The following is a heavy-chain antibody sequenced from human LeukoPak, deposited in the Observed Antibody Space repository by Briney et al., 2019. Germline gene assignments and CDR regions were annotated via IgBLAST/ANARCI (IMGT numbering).Heavy chain of an antibody. CDR1: GFTVSSNY. V-gene: IGHV3-53*01. CDR2: IYSGGST. J-gene: IGHJ4*02. Sequence: GGSLRLSCAASGFTVSSNYMSWVRQAPGKGLEWVSVIYSGGSTYYADSVKGRFTISRDNSKNTLYLQMNSLRAEDTAVYYCAARSYYPTNFDYWGQGTLVTVSS. CDR3: AARSYYPTNFDY. D-gene: IGHD3-10*01.